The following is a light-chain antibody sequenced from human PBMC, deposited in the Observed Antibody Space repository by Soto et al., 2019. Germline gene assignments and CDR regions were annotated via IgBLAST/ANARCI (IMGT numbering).Light chain of an antibody. CDR2: GAS. V-gene: IGKV3-20*01. CDR1: QSVSSSY. CDR3: QQYSSSPRYT. J-gene: IGKJ2*01. Sequence: EIVLTQSPGTLSLSPGERATLSCRASQSVSSSYLAWYQQKPGQAPRLLIYGASSRATGIPDRFSGSGSGTDFTLTIISLEPEDFAVYYCQQYSSSPRYTFGQGTKLEIK.